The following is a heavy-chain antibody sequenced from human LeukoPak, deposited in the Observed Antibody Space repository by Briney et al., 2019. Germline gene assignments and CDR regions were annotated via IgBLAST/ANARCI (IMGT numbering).Heavy chain of an antibody. D-gene: IGHD2-2*01. Sequence: SETLSLTCTVSGYSITSGHYWGWIRQPPGKGLEWIGSFSHSGTTSYNPSLKSRVTISVDTSKNQFSLKLSSVTAADTAVYYCARNLGYCSSTSCYGGNNYFDYWGQGTLVTVSS. CDR1: GYSITSGHY. CDR2: FSHSGTT. CDR3: ARNLGYCSSTSCYGGNNYFDY. V-gene: IGHV4-38-2*02. J-gene: IGHJ4*02.